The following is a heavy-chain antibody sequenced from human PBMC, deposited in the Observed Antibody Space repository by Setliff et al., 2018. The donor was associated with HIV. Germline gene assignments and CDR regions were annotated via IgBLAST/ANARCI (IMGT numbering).Heavy chain of an antibody. D-gene: IGHD3-9*01. CDR3: AKGYFDWLRAGTFDY. CDR1: GYTFTGYY. V-gene: IGHV3-23*01. J-gene: IGHJ4*02. Sequence: SCKASGYTFTGYYMNWVRQAPGKGLEWVSVISGSGGSTFYADSVKGRFTISRDNSKNTVYLQMNSLRAEDTAVYYCAKGYFDWLRAGTFDYWGQGSLVTVSS. CDR2: ISGSGGST.